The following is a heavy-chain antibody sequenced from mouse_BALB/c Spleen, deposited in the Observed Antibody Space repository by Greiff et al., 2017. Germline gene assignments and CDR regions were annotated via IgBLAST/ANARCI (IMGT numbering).Heavy chain of an antibody. V-gene: IGHV2-6-5*01. CDR1: GFSLTDYG. D-gene: IGHD1-1*01. CDR3: AKNDYGSSYEGYFDV. Sequence: VLLVESGPGLVAPSQCLSITCTVSGFSLTDYGVSWIRQPPGKGLEWLGVIWDGGSTYYNSALKSRLSISKDNSKGQVFLKMNSLQTDDTAMYYCAKNDYGSSYEGYFDVWGAGTTVTVSA. J-gene: IGHJ1*01. CDR2: IWDGGST.